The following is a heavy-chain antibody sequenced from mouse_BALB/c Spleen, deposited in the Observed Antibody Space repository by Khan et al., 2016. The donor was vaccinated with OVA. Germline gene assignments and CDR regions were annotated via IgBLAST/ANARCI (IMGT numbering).Heavy chain of an antibody. V-gene: IGHV1S137*01. CDR2: ISTYYGNA. CDR3: ARGGKGTRFAY. Sequence: QVQLQQSGAELVRPGVSVKISCKGSGYTFTDYTMHWVRQSHAMSLEWIGVISTYYGNATYNQEFKDKATMTVDKSSSTAYMELARLTSEDSAIYYGARGGKGTRFAYWGQVTLVTVSA. D-gene: IGHD1-3*01. CDR1: GYTFTDYT. J-gene: IGHJ3*01.